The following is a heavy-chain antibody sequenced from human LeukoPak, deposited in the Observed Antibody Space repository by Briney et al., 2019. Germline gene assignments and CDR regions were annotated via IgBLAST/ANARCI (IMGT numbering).Heavy chain of an antibody. V-gene: IGHV3-23*01. CDR2: ISGSGGST. J-gene: IGHJ4*02. Sequence: GGSLRLSCAASGFTFSSYAMSWVRQAPGKGLEWVSAISGSGGSTYYADSVKGRFTISRDNSKNTLYLQMNSLRAEDTAVYYCPKLLNYYDTSGNPTDYWGQGTLVTVSS. D-gene: IGHD3-22*01. CDR1: GFTFSSYA. CDR3: PKLLNYYDTSGNPTDY.